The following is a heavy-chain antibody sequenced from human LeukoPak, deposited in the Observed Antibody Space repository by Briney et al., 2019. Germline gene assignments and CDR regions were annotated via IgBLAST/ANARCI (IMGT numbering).Heavy chain of an antibody. J-gene: IGHJ4*02. CDR3: ARAGNYRFDY. V-gene: IGHV3-74*01. CDR1: GFTFSSSW. D-gene: IGHD3-22*01. Sequence: AGGSLRFSGVASGFTFSSSWMHWVRQAPGKGLEWVSRINSDGSPIDYADYVKGRFTISTDNAKNTLYLQMNSLRAEDTAVYYCARAGNYRFDYWGQGSLVTVSS. CDR2: INSDGSPI.